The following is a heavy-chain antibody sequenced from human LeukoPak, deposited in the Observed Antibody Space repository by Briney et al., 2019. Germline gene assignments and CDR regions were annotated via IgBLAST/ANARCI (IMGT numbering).Heavy chain of an antibody. D-gene: IGHD3-3*01. J-gene: IGHJ4*02. CDR2: MNRDGSEV. Sequence: GGSLRLSCAASGFPFAPFWMTWVREAPGKGPEFVATMNRDGSEVAYGNSVSGRFTISRDNAKNSLYLQMYSLRAEDTAVYYCARGIDEWLYLNYWGQGALVTVSS. V-gene: IGHV3-7*04. CDR1: GFPFAPFW. CDR3: ARGIDEWLYLNY.